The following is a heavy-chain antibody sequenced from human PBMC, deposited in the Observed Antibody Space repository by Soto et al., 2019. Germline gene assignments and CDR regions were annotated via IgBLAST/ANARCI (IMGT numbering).Heavy chain of an antibody. D-gene: IGHD3-22*01. J-gene: IGHJ6*02. V-gene: IGHV4-31*03. Sequence: PSETLSLTCTVSGASMSSGGYYWSWIRQHPGKGLEWLGYIYYSGRTYYISSLKSRVTISVDTSKNQFSLKLSSVTAADTAVYYCASSYYDSSPYYYYGMDVWGRGTTVTVSS. CDR1: GASMSSGGYY. CDR3: ASSYYDSSPYYYYGMDV. CDR2: IYYSGRT.